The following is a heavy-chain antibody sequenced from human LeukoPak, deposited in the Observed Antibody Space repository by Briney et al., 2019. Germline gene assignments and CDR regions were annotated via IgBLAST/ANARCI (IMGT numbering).Heavy chain of an antibody. V-gene: IGHV3-9*01. CDR3: AKFSDSSGYYYSAFDI. CDR2: ISWNSGSI. D-gene: IGHD3-22*01. Sequence: PGGSLRLSCAASGFTFDDYAMHWVRHAPGKGLEWVSGISWNSGSIGYADSVKGRFTISRDNAKNSLYLQMNSLRAEDTALYYCAKFSDSSGYYYSAFDIWGQGTMVTVSS. CDR1: GFTFDDYA. J-gene: IGHJ3*02.